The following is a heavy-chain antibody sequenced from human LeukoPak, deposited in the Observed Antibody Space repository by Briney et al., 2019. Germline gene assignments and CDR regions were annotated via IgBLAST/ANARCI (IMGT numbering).Heavy chain of an antibody. CDR2: IKSKTDGGTT. Sequence: GGSLRLSCAASGFSFDNAWMSWVRQAPGTGLAWVGRIKSKTDGGTTDYAAPVKGRFTVSRDDSKNTLYLQINNLKTEDTAVYYCTSLYYDYWSGYYLFGYWGQGTLVTVSS. CDR1: GFSFDNAW. V-gene: IGHV3-15*01. D-gene: IGHD3-3*01. J-gene: IGHJ4*02. CDR3: TSLYYDYWSGYYLFGY.